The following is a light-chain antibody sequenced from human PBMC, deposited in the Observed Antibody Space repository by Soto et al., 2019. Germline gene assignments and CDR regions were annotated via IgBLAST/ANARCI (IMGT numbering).Light chain of an antibody. J-gene: IGKJ4*02. V-gene: IGKV3-20*01. CDR2: GAS. CDR1: QSVSSSY. CDR3: QQYGSSPLE. Sequence: ELVLTQSPGTLSLSPGERATLSCRASQSVSSSYLAWYQQKPGQAPRLLIYGASSRATGIPDRFSGSGSGTDFTLTMSRLEPEDFEVYYCQQYGSSPLEFGGGTKV.